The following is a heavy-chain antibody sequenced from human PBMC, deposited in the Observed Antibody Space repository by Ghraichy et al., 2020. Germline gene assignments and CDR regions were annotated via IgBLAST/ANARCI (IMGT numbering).Heavy chain of an antibody. CDR2: IRSKTYGGTS. CDR1: GFTFGDYA. Sequence: GGSLRLSCTASGFTFGDYAMTWVRQAPGKGLEWVGFIRSKTYGGTSEYAASVKGRFTISRDDSNSIAYLQMNSLKTEDTAVYYCIRTTYSSNWYLDYWGQGTLVTVSS. D-gene: IGHD6-13*01. J-gene: IGHJ4*02. V-gene: IGHV3-49*04. CDR3: IRTTYSSNWYLDY.